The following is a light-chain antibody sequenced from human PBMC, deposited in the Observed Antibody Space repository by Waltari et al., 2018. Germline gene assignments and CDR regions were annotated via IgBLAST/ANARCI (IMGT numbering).Light chain of an antibody. J-gene: IGKJ1*01. CDR1: QSVGRSS. V-gene: IGKV3-20*01. CDR2: RSS. CDR3: QLDGTLPAT. Sequence: EIVFKQSPGTASLSPGERATLSCRASQSVGRSSLAWYQQKPVQAPRLVTYRSSRGSTDNPDRFSGSGSGTEFSLTMSSLGPEGFAGYYCQLDGTLPATFGQGTNVEIK.